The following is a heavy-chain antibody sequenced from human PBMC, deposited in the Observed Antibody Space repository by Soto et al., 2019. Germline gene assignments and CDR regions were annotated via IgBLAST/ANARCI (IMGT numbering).Heavy chain of an antibody. D-gene: IGHD5-12*01. CDR3: ARDIVATPNWFDP. CDR1: GGSISSGGYY. CDR2: IYYSGST. J-gene: IGHJ5*02. V-gene: IGHV4-31*03. Sequence: PSETLSLTCTVSGGSISSGGYYWSWIRQHPGKGLEWIGYIYYSGSTYYNPSLKSRVTISVDTSKNQFSLKLSSVTAADTAVYYCARDIVATPNWFDPWGQGTLVTVSS.